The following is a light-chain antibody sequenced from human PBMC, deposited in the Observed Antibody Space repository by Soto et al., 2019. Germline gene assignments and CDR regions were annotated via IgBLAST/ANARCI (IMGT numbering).Light chain of an antibody. J-gene: IGKJ5*01. CDR3: QQRSNWPPIT. Sequence: EVVMPQSHGTLSLSPGERATLSCRAIQSVSSSYLAWYQRKPGQAPRLLIYDASNRATGIPARFSGSGSGTDFTLTISSLEPEDFAVYYWQQRSNWPPITFAQGTRLEI. CDR1: QSVSSSY. CDR2: DAS. V-gene: IGKV3-11*01.